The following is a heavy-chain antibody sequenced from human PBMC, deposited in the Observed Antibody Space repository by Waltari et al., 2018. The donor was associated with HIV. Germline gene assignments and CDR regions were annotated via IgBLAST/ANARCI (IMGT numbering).Heavy chain of an antibody. CDR2: IYTSGST. V-gene: IGHV4-4*07. J-gene: IGHJ6*02. D-gene: IGHD3-3*01. CDR3: ARSTIFGVPSGMDV. CDR1: GGSISSYY. Sequence: QVQLQESGPGLVKPSETLSLTCTVSGGSISSYYWSWIRPPAGKGLEWIGRIYTSGSTNYNPSLKSRVTMSVDTSKNQFSLKLSSVTAADTAVYYCARSTIFGVPSGMDVWGQGTTVTVSS.